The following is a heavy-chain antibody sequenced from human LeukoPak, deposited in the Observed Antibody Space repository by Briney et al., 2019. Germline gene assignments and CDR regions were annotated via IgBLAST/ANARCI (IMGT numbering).Heavy chain of an antibody. CDR2: INPNSGGT. CDR3: ARDLFGDYLHYYYMDV. J-gene: IGHJ6*03. Sequence: GASVKVSCKASGYTFTGYYMHWVRQAPGQGLEWMGWINPNSGGTNYAQKFQGRVTMTRDMSTSTVYMELSSLRSEDTAVYYCARDLFGDYLHYYYMDVWGKGTTVTVSS. V-gene: IGHV1-2*02. D-gene: IGHD4-17*01. CDR1: GYTFTGYY.